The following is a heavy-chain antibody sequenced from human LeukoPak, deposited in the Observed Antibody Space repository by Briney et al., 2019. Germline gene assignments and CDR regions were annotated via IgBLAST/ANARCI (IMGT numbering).Heavy chain of an antibody. D-gene: IGHD1-20*01. Sequence: SETLSLTCNVSGGSISSYYWSWIRQPPGKGLEWIGEINHSGSTNYNPSLKSRVTISVDTSKNQFSLKLSSVTAADTAVYYCARVRITRDSKSFDYWGQGTLVTVSS. CDR1: GGSISSYY. CDR3: ARVRITRDSKSFDY. J-gene: IGHJ4*02. CDR2: INHSGST. V-gene: IGHV4-34*01.